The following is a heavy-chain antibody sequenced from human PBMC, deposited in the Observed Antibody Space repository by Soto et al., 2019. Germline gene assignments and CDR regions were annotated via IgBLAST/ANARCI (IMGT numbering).Heavy chain of an antibody. V-gene: IGHV3-21*02. CDR2: ISSRGSYI. Sequence: EVKLLESGGGLVQPGGSMRLSCEASGFPFWTYSMSWVRQAPRKGLEWVSGISSRGSYIYYTESVKGRFTISRDNAKNSLYLQMDNLRAEDTAVYYCGRDRSHYAGVGKIDPWGQGTLVTVSS. CDR3: GRDRSHYAGVGKIDP. J-gene: IGHJ5*02. D-gene: IGHD3-10*01. CDR1: GFPFWTYS.